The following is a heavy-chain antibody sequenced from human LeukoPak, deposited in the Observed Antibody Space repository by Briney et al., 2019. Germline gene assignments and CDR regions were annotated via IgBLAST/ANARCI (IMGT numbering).Heavy chain of an antibody. CDR1: GGSISPYY. Sequence: SETLSLTCTVSGGSISPYYWNWIRQPPGKGLEWIGYISYSGSTNYNPSLKSRVTISVDTSKNQFSLKLTSVTAADTAVYYCAREWHHVFDYWGQGNLVTVSS. V-gene: IGHV4-59*01. J-gene: IGHJ4*02. CDR2: ISYSGST. D-gene: IGHD5-12*01. CDR3: AREWHHVFDY.